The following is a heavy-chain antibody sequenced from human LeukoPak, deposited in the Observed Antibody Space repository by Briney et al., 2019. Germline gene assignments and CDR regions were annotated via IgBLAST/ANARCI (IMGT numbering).Heavy chain of an antibody. V-gene: IGHV4-61*02. Sequence: PSQTLSLTCTVSGASISTGNYFWNWIRQPAGRGLEWIGRIYTDGSTNYNPSLKSRVTISLDTSKNQFSLKLSSVTAADTAVYYCATSGDYYDSSGYSDFDYWGQGTLVTVSS. CDR2: IYTDGST. CDR3: ATSGDYYDSSGYSDFDY. D-gene: IGHD3-22*01. CDR1: GASISTGNYF. J-gene: IGHJ4*02.